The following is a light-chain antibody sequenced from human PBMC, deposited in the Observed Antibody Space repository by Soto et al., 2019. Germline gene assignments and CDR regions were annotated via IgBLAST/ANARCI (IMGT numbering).Light chain of an antibody. V-gene: IGKV3-20*01. J-gene: IGKJ1*01. CDR3: QQYGSSPRT. CDR1: QSISSYY. Sequence: PGERATLSCRASQSISSYYLAWYQQKPGQAPRLLIYAAASRATGIPDRFSGSGSGTDFTLTIGRLEPEDFAVYYCQQYGSSPRTFGQGTKVEVK. CDR2: AAA.